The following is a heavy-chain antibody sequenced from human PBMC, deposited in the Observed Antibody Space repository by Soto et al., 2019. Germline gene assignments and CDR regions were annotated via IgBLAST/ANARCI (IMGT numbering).Heavy chain of an antibody. D-gene: IGHD3-10*01. CDR1: GYSFTSYW. CDR2: IYPGDSDT. J-gene: IGHJ4*02. V-gene: IGHV5-51*01. CDR3: ARAYYYGSGSYLTSLDY. Sequence: GESLKISCKGSGYSFTSYWIGWVRQMPGKGLEWMGIIYPGDSDTRYSPSFQGQVTISADKSISTAYLQWSSLKASDTAMYYCARAYYYGSGSYLTSLDYWGQGTLVTVSS.